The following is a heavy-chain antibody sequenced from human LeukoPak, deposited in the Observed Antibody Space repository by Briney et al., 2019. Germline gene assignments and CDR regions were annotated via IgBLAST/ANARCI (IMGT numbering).Heavy chain of an antibody. CDR3: ARRGYSAYDLDY. Sequence: GESLKISCRGSGYSFSTYWVVWVRQMPGKGLEWMGCLYPGDSVTRYSPSFQGQVTLSADKSISTAYLQWNSLKASDTAIYYCARRGYSAYDLDYWGQGTLVTVSS. J-gene: IGHJ4*02. CDR2: LYPGDSVT. V-gene: IGHV5-51*01. D-gene: IGHD5-12*01. CDR1: GYSFSTYW.